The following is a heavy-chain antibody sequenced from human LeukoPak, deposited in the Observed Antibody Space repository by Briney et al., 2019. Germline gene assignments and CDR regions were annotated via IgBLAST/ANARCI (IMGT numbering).Heavy chain of an antibody. J-gene: IGHJ6*02. CDR1: GFTVSSNY. CDR2: IYSGGST. Sequence: GGSLRLSCAASGFTVSSNYMSWVRQAPGKGLEWVSVIYSGGSTYYADSVKGRFTFSRDNSKNTLYLQMNSLRAEDAAVYYCAREYSSSPTYGMDVWGQGTTVTVSS. D-gene: IGHD6-13*01. V-gene: IGHV3-53*01. CDR3: AREYSSSPTYGMDV.